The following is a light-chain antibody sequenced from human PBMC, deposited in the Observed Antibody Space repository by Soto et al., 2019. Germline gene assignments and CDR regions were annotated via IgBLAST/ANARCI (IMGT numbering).Light chain of an antibody. CDR3: NSYTSSSTGV. V-gene: IGLV2-14*01. CDR2: EVS. CDR1: SSDVGGYKY. J-gene: IGLJ3*02. Sequence: QSALTQPASVSGSPGQSITISCTGTSSDVGGYKYVPWYQQHPGKAPKLMIYEVSDRPSGVSNRFSGSKSGNTASLTISGLQAEDEADYYCNSYTSSSTGVFGGGTKLTVL.